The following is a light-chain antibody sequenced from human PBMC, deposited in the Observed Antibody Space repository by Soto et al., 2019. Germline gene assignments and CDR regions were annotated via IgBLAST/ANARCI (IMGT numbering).Light chain of an antibody. J-gene: IGKJ5*01. V-gene: IGKV3-11*01. Sequence: EIVLTQSPATLSLSPVEIATLSFRSSQSISNYVAWYQQTPGQAPRLLIYDASDRATGIPGRFSGSGSGTDFTLTIRSLEPEDFAVYYCQQHSNWPPITCGQGTRREIK. CDR1: QSISNY. CDR2: DAS. CDR3: QQHSNWPPIT.